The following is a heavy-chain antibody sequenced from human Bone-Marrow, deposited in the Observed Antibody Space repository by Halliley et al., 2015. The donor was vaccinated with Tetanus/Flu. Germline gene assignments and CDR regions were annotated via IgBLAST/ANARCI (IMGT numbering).Heavy chain of an antibody. D-gene: IGHD3-3*01. Sequence: GHIYYRGTTVYTPALESRLTILVATSKNQFSLKLNSVTAADTAVYYCARDSQHYDFSSSHGLDVWGQGTTVTVSS. V-gene: IGHV4-30-4*01. CDR2: IYYRGTT. J-gene: IGHJ6*02. CDR3: ARDSQHYDFSSSHGLDV.